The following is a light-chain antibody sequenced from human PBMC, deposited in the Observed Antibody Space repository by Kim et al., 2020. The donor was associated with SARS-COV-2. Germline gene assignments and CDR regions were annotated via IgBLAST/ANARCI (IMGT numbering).Light chain of an antibody. J-gene: IGLJ2*01. CDR2: GKN. CDR3: NSRDSNDNVV. V-gene: IGLV3-19*01. Sequence: VTLGQTVRITCQGDSLRSYYATWYQQKPGQAPILVIYGKNNRPSGIPDRFSGSSSGNTASLTITGTQAGDEADYYCNSRDSNDNVVFGGGTKVTVL. CDR1: SLRSYY.